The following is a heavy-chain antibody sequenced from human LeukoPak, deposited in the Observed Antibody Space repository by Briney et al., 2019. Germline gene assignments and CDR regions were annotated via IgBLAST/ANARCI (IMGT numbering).Heavy chain of an antibody. V-gene: IGHV3-23*01. Sequence: GGSLRLSCAASGFTFSSYAMSWVRQAPGKGLEWVSAISGSGGSTYYADSVKGRFTISRDNSKNTLYLQMNSLRAEDTAVYYCARGSGPADSSSWYRYYYYYGVDVWGQGTTVTVSS. D-gene: IGHD6-13*01. CDR2: ISGSGGST. CDR1: GFTFSSYA. CDR3: ARGSGPADSSSWYRYYYYYGVDV. J-gene: IGHJ6*02.